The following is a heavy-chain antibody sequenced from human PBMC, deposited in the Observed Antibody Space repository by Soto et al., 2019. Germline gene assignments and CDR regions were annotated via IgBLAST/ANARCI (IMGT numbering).Heavy chain of an antibody. Sequence: PGESLKISCKGSGYSFTSYWISWVRQMPGKGLEWMGRIDPSDSYTNYSPSFQGHVTISADKSISTAYLQWSSLKASDTAMYYCARLGSSSWYYYYGMDVWGQGTTVTVSS. CDR1: GYSFTSYW. D-gene: IGHD6-13*01. CDR3: ARLGSSSWYYYYGMDV. V-gene: IGHV5-10-1*01. CDR2: IDPSDSYT. J-gene: IGHJ6*02.